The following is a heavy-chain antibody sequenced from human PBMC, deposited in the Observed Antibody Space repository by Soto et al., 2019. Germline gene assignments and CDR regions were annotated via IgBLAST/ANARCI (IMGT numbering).Heavy chain of an antibody. CDR2: MNSKSGAT. CDR3: ARERGDIVGVPQF. Sequence: QVQLVQSGAEVKKPGASVKVSCKASGYTFSNYDINWVRQAPGQGLEWMGWMNSKSGATGHAEKFQGRLSMTMDTSTSTAYMELSSLGSEDTAIYYCARERGDIVGVPQFWGQGTLVTVSS. CDR1: GYTFSNYD. D-gene: IGHD2-2*01. J-gene: IGHJ4*02. V-gene: IGHV1-8*01.